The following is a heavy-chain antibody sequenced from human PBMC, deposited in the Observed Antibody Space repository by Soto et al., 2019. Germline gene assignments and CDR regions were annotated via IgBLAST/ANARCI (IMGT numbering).Heavy chain of an antibody. D-gene: IGHD2-15*01. CDR3: AKDRRGVYCSGGTCYSADY. Sequence: EVQLLESGGALVQPGGPLSLSFAVFGFTFSTYVLYWFGQPPGKGLEWVSSINGGGTTYYSDFVRGRFTISRDISKNTLYLQMNSLRADDTAVYYCAKDRRGVYCSGGTCYSADYWGQGTLVTVSS. V-gene: IGHV3-23*01. J-gene: IGHJ4*02. CDR1: GFTFSTYV. CDR2: INGGGTT.